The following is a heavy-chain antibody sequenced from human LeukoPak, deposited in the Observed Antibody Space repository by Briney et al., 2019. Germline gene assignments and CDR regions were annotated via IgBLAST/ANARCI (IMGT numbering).Heavy chain of an antibody. CDR1: GGSFSGYY. V-gene: IGHV4-34*01. CDR2: INHSGST. D-gene: IGHD3-10*01. Sequence: KPSETLSLTCAVYGGSFSGYYWSWIRQPPGKGLEWIGEINHSGSTNNNPSLKSRVTISVDTSKNQFSLKLSSVTAADTAVYYCASRYGSGYYWGQGTLVTVSS. CDR3: ASRYGSGYY. J-gene: IGHJ4*02.